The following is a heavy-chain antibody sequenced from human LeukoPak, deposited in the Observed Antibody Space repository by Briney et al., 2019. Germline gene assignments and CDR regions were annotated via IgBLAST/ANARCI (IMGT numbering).Heavy chain of an antibody. J-gene: IGHJ5*02. CDR2: IRNKANSYTT. CDR1: GFTFSDHY. D-gene: IGHD3-10*01. V-gene: IGHV3-72*01. CDR3: ARVRGVTNNWFAP. Sequence: GGSLRLSCAASGFTFSDHYMDWVRQAPVKGLEWVGRIRNKANSYTTEYAASVKGRFTISRDDSKNSLYLQVNSLKTEDTAVYYCARVRGVTNNWFAPWGQGTLVTVSS.